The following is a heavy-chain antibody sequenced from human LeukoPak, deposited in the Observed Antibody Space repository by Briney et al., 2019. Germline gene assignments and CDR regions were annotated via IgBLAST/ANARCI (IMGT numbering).Heavy chain of an antibody. CDR2: INHSGST. J-gene: IGHJ5*02. CDR1: GGSFSGYY. D-gene: IGHD6-6*01. CDR3: ARRLGGAARPVRFDP. Sequence: PSETLSLTCAVYGGSFSGYYWSWIRQPPGKGLEWIGEINHSGSTNYNPSLKSRVTISVDTSKNQFSLKLSSVTAADTAVYYCARRLGGAARPVRFDPWGQGTLVTVSS. V-gene: IGHV4-34*01.